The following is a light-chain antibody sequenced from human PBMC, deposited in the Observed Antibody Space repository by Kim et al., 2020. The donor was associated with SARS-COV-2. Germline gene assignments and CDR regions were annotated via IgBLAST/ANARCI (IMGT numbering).Light chain of an antibody. CDR1: QCIRTY. Sequence: SLEDRVTITCRASQCIRTYLAWYQQKPGKAPKLLIYAASTLQNGVPSRFSGSGSGTEFTLTISDLQPEDFATYYCQELDSYPRVTFGLGTRLEIK. J-gene: IGKJ5*01. CDR3: QELDSYPRVT. CDR2: AAS. V-gene: IGKV1-9*01.